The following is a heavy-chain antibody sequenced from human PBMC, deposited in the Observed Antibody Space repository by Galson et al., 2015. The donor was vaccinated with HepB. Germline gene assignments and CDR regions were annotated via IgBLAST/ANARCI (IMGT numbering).Heavy chain of an antibody. CDR2: IIPIFGIA. V-gene: IGHV1-69*13. D-gene: IGHD2-2*01. Sequence: SVKVSCKASGGTFSSYAISWVRQAPGQGLEWMGGIIPIFGIANYAQKFQGRVTITADESTSTAYVELSSLRSEDTAVYYCARATTDCSSTSCYVLYYYYGMDVWGQGTTVTVSS. J-gene: IGHJ6*02. CDR3: ARATTDCSSTSCYVLYYYYGMDV. CDR1: GGTFSSYA.